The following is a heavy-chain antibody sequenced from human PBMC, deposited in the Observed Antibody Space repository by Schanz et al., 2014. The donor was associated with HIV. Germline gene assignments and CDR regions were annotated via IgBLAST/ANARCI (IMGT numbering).Heavy chain of an antibody. CDR2: ISYDGRNK. J-gene: IGHJ4*02. D-gene: IGHD1-26*01. Sequence: QVHLVESGGGVAQPGRSLRLSCATSGFTFSSYGMHWVRQAPGKGLEWVAGISYDGRNKYYADSVKGRFTISRDNSKNTLYLQMNSLRVDDTAVYYCARGGGSGSYFAGYHFDYWGQGTLVTVSS. CDR3: ARGGGSGSYFAGYHFDY. V-gene: IGHV3-33*05. CDR1: GFTFSSYG.